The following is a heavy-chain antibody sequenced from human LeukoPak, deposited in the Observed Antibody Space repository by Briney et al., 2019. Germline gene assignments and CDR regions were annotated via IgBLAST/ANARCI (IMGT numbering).Heavy chain of an antibody. J-gene: IGHJ4*02. CDR2: TYYRSKWYN. Sequence: SQTLSLTCTISGDSVSSNSAAWNWIRQSPSRGLEWLGRTYYRSKWYNDYAVSVKSRITINPDTSKNQFSLQLNSVTPEDTAVYYCASASNWAARPLYYFDYWGQGTLVTVSS. D-gene: IGHD6-6*01. CDR3: ASASNWAARPLYYFDY. V-gene: IGHV6-1*01. CDR1: GDSVSSNSAA.